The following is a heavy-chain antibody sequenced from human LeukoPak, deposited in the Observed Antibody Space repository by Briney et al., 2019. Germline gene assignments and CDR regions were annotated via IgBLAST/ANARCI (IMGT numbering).Heavy chain of an antibody. CDR1: GFTFSXXG. D-gene: IGHD3-3*01. V-gene: IGHV3-30*02. J-gene: IGHJ3*02. Sequence: SCXASGFTFSXXGXHWVRQAPGXXXEXXXFIRYDGSNKYYADSVKGRFTISRDNSKNTLYLQMNSLRAEDTAVYYCAKQITIFGVVSAFDIWGQGTMVTVSS. CDR2: IRYDGSNK. CDR3: AKQITIFGVVSAFDI.